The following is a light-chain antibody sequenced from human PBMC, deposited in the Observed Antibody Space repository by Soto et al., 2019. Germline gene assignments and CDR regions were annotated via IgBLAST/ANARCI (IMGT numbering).Light chain of an antibody. J-gene: IGKJ1*01. Sequence: DIQMTQSPSTLSASVEDRVTITCRASQSISSWLAWYQQKPGKAPKLLIYDASSLESGVPSRFSGSGSGTEFTLTISSLQPDDFATYYRQQYNSYSTFGQGTKVEIK. CDR3: QQYNSYST. CDR1: QSISSW. V-gene: IGKV1-5*01. CDR2: DAS.